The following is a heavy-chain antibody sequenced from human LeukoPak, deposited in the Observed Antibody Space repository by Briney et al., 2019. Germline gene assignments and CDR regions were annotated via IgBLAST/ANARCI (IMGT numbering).Heavy chain of an antibody. Sequence: PSETLSLTCTVSGGSISSYYWSWIRQPAGKGLEWIGRIYTSGSTNYNPSLKSRVSMSVDTSKNQCTLKLSSVTAADTAVYYCARVGDYALKDWGQGTLVTVSS. CDR2: IYTSGST. V-gene: IGHV4-4*07. CDR1: GGSISSYY. CDR3: ARVGDYALKD. D-gene: IGHD3-16*01. J-gene: IGHJ4*02.